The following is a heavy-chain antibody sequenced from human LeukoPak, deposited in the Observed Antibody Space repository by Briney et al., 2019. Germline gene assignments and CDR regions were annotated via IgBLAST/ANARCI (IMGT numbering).Heavy chain of an antibody. J-gene: IGHJ4*02. CDR1: GFTFSSYG. D-gene: IGHD4-11*01. CDR3: AKGDYSFDY. Sequence: PGGSLRLSCAASGFTFSSYGMHWVRQAPGKGLEWVAIISYDGSNKFYTDSVRGRFTISRDNSKNTLHLQMNSLKPEDTAVYYCAKGDYSFDYWGQGILVTVSS. V-gene: IGHV3-30*18. CDR2: ISYDGSNK.